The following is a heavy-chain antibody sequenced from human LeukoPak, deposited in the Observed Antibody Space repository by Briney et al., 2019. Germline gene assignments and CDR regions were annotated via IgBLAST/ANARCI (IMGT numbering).Heavy chain of an antibody. Sequence: GGSLRLSCAASGFTFSSYWMHWVRQGPGKGLVWVSRIIGDGSGATYADSVKGRFAASRDNSKDTLYLQMRSLRAEDTAVYYCARGRSGYGPFDAFDIWGHGTWVTVSS. J-gene: IGHJ3*02. CDR2: IIGDGSGA. V-gene: IGHV3-74*01. CDR1: GFTFSSYW. D-gene: IGHD3-22*01. CDR3: ARGRSGYGPFDAFDI.